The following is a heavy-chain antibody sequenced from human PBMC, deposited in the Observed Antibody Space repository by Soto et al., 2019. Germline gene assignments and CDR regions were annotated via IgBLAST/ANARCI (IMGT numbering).Heavy chain of an antibody. J-gene: IGHJ4*02. V-gene: IGHV3-74*01. CDR1: GFTFSSYW. CDR2: INSDGSRT. Sequence: EVQLVESGGGLVQPGGSLRLSCAASGFTFSSYWMHWVRQAPGKGLVWVSRINSDGSRTSYADSAKGRFTISRDNAKNTLYLQMNSLRAVDTAVYHCARWDVDYYDGNGYLGRHWGQGTLVTVSS. CDR3: ARWDVDYYDGNGYLGRH. D-gene: IGHD3-22*01.